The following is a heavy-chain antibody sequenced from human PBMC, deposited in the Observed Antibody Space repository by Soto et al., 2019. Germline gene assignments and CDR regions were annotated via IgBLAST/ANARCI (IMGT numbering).Heavy chain of an antibody. CDR1: GFTFSTYA. CDR2: ISYDGSKK. D-gene: IGHD3-22*01. J-gene: IGHJ4*02. CDR3: ARDHHYDSSGYHPFGYYFDY. Sequence: LRLSCAASGFTFSTYAMHWVRQAPGKGLEWVSLISYDGSKKYFADSVKGRFTISRDSSKNTLYLQMNSLRSEDTATYYCARDHHYDSSGYHPFGYYFDYWGQGTPVTV. V-gene: IGHV3-30-3*01.